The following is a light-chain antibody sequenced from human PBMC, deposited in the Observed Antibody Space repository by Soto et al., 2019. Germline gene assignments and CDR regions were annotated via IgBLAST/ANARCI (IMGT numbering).Light chain of an antibody. CDR3: QHYNNWPFT. J-gene: IGKJ2*01. CDR2: GAS. V-gene: IGKV3-15*01. Sequence: EIVMTQSPATLSVSPGERATLSSRASQSVSSNLAWYQQKPGQPPSLLIYGASARATGIPARFSGSGSGTEFTLTISNLQSEDFAAYYCQHYNNWPFTFGQGTKVDIK. CDR1: QSVSSN.